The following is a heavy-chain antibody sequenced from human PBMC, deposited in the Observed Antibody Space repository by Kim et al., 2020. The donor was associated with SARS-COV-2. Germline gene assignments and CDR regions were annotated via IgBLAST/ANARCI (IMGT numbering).Heavy chain of an antibody. Sequence: GGSLRLSCAASGFSFSVYAMSWVRQAPGKGLEWVSGISGGGGTTSYADSVKGRFTISRDNSKNMFFLQMNSLRAEDTAMYYCAKALYGGHSDWGQGSLFT. J-gene: IGHJ4*02. CDR3: AKALYGGHSD. CDR1: GFSFSVYA. CDR2: ISGGGGTT. D-gene: IGHD4-17*01. V-gene: IGHV3-23*01.